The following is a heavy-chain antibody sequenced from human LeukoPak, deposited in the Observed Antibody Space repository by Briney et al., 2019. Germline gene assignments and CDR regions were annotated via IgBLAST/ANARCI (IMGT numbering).Heavy chain of an antibody. J-gene: IGHJ4*02. D-gene: IGHD3-3*01. CDR3: AREGSGYYFDY. V-gene: IGHV3-21*01. CDR2: ISSSSSYI. CDR1: GFTFSSYS. Sequence: GGSLRLSCAASGFTFSSYSMNWVRQAPGKGLEWVSSISSSSSYIYYADSVKGRFTISRDNAKNSLYLQMNYLRAEDTAVYYCAREGSGYYFDYWGQGTLVTVSS.